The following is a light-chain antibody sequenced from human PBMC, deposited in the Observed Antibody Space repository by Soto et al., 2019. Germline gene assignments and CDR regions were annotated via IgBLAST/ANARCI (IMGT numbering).Light chain of an antibody. CDR3: QQYNSYSCT. J-gene: IGKJ1*01. CDR2: KAS. V-gene: IGKV1-5*03. Sequence: DIQMTQSPSTLSASVGDRVTITCRASQSISSWLAWYQQKPGKDPKLLIYKASSLQSGVPSRFSGSGSGTEFTLTISSLQPDDFATYYCQQYNSYSCTFGHGTKVEIK. CDR1: QSISSW.